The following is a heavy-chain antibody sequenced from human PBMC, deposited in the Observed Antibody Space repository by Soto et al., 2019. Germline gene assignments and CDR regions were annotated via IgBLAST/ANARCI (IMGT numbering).Heavy chain of an antibody. J-gene: IGHJ4*02. CDR2: INAAIGNT. Sequence: QVQLVQSGGEVKKPGASVKVSCKASGYTFTNYAMHWVRQAPGQRLEWMGWINAAIGNTKYSQKFQGSVTITRDTSANTAYMELSSLRSEDTAVYYCERRNVYGSGSYSFDYWGQGTLVTVSS. CDR1: GYTFTNYA. D-gene: IGHD3-10*01. V-gene: IGHV1-3*01. CDR3: ERRNVYGSGSYSFDY.